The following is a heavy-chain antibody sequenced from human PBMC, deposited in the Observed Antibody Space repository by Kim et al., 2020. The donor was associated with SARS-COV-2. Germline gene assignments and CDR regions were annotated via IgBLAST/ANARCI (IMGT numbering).Heavy chain of an antibody. CDR1: GLSVTNTY. D-gene: IGHD1-1*01. J-gene: IGHJ4*01. CDR2: FYNSVAT. V-gene: IGHV3-66*01. Sequence: GGSLRLSCAASGLSVTNTYMNWVRQAPGKGLEWVSTFYNSVATYYADSVKGRLTISRDSAKNTVSLQMTNLGADDTAGYYCETQTTCHDDSRHGPFDFWGQGTLVTVST. CDR3: ETQTTCHDDSRHGPFDF.